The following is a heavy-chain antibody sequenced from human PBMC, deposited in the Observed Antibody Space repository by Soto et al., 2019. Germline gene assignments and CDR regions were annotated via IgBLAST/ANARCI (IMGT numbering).Heavy chain of an antibody. J-gene: IGHJ4*02. CDR2: IYYSGST. CDR1: GGSISSYY. Sequence: PSETLSLTCTVSGGSISSYYWSWIRQPPGKGLEWIGYIYYSGSTNYNPSLKSRVTISVDTSKNQFSLKLSSVTAADTAVYYCARAALWFGELFPLNFDYWGQGTLVTVSS. D-gene: IGHD3-10*01. CDR3: ARAALWFGELFPLNFDY. V-gene: IGHV4-59*01.